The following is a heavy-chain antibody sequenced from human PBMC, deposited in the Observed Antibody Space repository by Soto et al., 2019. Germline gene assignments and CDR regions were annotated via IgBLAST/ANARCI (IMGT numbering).Heavy chain of an antibody. Sequence: PSETLSLTCAVYGGSFSDYYWSWIRRPPGKGLEWIGEIHPSGETNYNPSLTGRVTILADTSKNQFSLKLTSVTAADTAVYYCSSGHDPYKSGNSWGQGTLVPSPQ. V-gene: IGHV4-34*01. D-gene: IGHD3-10*01. J-gene: IGHJ4*02. CDR1: GGSFSDYY. CDR3: SSGHDPYKSGNS. CDR2: IHPSGET.